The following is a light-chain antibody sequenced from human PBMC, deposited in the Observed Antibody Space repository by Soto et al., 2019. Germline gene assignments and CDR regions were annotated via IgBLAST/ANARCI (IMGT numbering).Light chain of an antibody. J-gene: IGLJ1*01. CDR2: EVT. CDR3: SSYTSRTSLSFV. V-gene: IGLV2-14*01. CDR1: SSDVGGYDY. Sequence: QSVLTQPASVSGYPGQSITISWTGTSSDVGGYDYVSWYQQHPGKAPKLMIYEVTNRPSGVSNRFSGSRSGNTASLTISGLLAEDEADYYCSSYTSRTSLSFVFGAGTKVTVL.